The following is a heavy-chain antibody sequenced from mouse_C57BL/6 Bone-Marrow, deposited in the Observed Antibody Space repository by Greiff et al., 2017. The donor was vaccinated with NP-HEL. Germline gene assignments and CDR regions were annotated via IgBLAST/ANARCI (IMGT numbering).Heavy chain of an antibody. CDR1: GFTFSDYY. D-gene: IGHD2-4*01. Sequence: DVHLVESEGGLVQPGSSMKLSCTTSGFTFSDYYMAWVRQVPEKGLDWVANINYDGSSTYYLDSLKSRFIISRENAKKILYLQMSSLKSEDPATYYCSRAGGLRLRTYAMDYWGQGTSVTVSS. CDR3: SRAGGLRLRTYAMDY. J-gene: IGHJ4*01. CDR2: INYDGSST. V-gene: IGHV5-16*01.